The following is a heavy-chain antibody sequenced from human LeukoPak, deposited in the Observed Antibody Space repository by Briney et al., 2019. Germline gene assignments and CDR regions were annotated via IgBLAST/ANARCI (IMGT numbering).Heavy chain of an antibody. CDR2: IKSKTDGGTT. CDR1: GFTFSNAW. CDR3: AKDKAMVRGVIRPHDY. Sequence: GRSLRLACAASGFTFSNAWTSWVRQAPGKGLEWVGRIKSKTDGGTTDYAAPVKGRFTISRENSKNTLYLQMNSLRAEDTAVYYCAKDKAMVRGVIRPHDYWGQGTLVTVSS. D-gene: IGHD3-10*01. J-gene: IGHJ4*02. V-gene: IGHV3-15*01.